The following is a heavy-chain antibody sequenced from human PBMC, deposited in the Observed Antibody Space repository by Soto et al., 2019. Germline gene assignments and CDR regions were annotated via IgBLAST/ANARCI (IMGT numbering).Heavy chain of an antibody. V-gene: IGHV4-34*01. D-gene: IGHD6-19*01. CDR2: INHSGRT. CDR1: GGSFSGYY. J-gene: IGHJ5*02. CDR3: ARGRQQWLATGWFDP. Sequence: QVQLQQWGAGLLKPSETLSLTCAVYGGSFSGYYWSWIRQPPGKGLEWIGEINHSGRTNYNPSLKSRVTISVDPSKNQFSLKLSSVTAADTAVYYCARGRQQWLATGWFDPWGQGTLVTVSS.